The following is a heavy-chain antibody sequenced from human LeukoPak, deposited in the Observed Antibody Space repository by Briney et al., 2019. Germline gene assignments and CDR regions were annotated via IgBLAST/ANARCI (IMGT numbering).Heavy chain of an antibody. CDR1: GGSISSYY. V-gene: IGHV4-59*01. D-gene: IGHD6-13*01. CDR2: IYYSGST. J-gene: IGHJ4*02. Sequence: PSETLSLTCTVSGGSISSYYGIWIRRPPGKELEWIGYIYYSGSTNYNPSLKSRVTISVDTSKNQFSLKLSSVTAADTAVYYCARTYSWAAALDYWGQGTLVTVSS. CDR3: ARTYSWAAALDY.